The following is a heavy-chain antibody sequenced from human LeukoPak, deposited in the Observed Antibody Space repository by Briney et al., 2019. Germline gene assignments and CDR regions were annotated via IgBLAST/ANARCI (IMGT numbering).Heavy chain of an antibody. CDR1: GGSIGSGGHY. V-gene: IGHV4-31*03. D-gene: IGHD2-2*01. J-gene: IGHJ4*02. CDR2: IYDSRFT. CDR3: AGGFDTSKMRY. Sequence: SETLSLTRTVSGGSIGSGGHYWSWIRQHPGKGLEWIGCIYDSRFTYYNPSLKSRVTISLHSSENQLSLTLNSVTAADTARYYCAGGFDTSKMRYWGQGTLVTVSS.